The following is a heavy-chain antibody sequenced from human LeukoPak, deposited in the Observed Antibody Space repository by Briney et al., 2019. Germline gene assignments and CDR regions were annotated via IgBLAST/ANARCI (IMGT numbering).Heavy chain of an antibody. CDR3: ASLYYYYYYMDV. CDR2: IYYSGST. Sequence: PSETLSLTGTVSGGSISSSSYYWGWIRQPPGKGLEWIGSIYYSGSTYYNPSLKGRVTISVDTSKNQFSLKLSSVTAADTGVYYCASLYYYYYYMDVWGKGTTVTVSS. CDR1: GGSISSSSYY. V-gene: IGHV4-39*07. J-gene: IGHJ6*03.